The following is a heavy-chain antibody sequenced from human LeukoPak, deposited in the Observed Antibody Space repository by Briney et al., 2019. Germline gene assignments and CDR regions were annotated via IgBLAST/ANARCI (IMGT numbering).Heavy chain of an antibody. D-gene: IGHD3-10*01. CDR1: GFTFSSYA. CDR3: ARSRVWYGSGSYSDY. V-gene: IGHV3-23*01. Sequence: GGSLRLSCAASGFTFSSYAMSWVRQAPGKGLEWVSAISGSGVSTYYVDSAKGRFTISRDNSKNTLYLQMNSLRAEDTAIYYCARSRVWYGSGSYSDYWGQGTLVTVSS. J-gene: IGHJ4*02. CDR2: ISGSGVST.